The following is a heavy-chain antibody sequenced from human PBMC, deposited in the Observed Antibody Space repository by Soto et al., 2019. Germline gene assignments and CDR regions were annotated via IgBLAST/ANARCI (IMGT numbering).Heavy chain of an antibody. CDR1: GFNFSDYY. Sequence: GGSLRLSCAASGFNFSDYYMSWIRQAPGKGLEWVSSISSTTNYIYYADSMKGRFTVSRDNAKNSVYLEMNSLSAEDTAVYYCARESEDLTSNFDYWGQGTLVTVSS. CDR2: ISSTTNYI. J-gene: IGHJ4*02. V-gene: IGHV3-11*06. CDR3: ARESEDLTSNFDY.